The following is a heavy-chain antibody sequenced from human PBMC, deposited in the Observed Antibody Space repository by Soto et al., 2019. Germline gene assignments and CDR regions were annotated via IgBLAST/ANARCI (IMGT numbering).Heavy chain of an antibody. J-gene: IGHJ4*02. Sequence: GGSLRLSCAATGFAFDDYAMHWVRQAPGKGLEWVSGISWNSGSIGYADSVKGRFTISRDNAKNSLYLQMNSLRAEDTALYYCAKIRIAAAPGGDFDYWGQGTLVTVSS. CDR2: ISWNSGSI. D-gene: IGHD6-13*01. V-gene: IGHV3-9*01. CDR3: AKIRIAAAPGGDFDY. CDR1: GFAFDDYA.